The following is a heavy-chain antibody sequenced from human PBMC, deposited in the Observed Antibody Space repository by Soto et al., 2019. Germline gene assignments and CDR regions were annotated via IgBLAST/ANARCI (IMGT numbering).Heavy chain of an antibody. V-gene: IGHV3-33*01. CDR3: ARDLSESSSGSRY. Sequence: GGSLRLSCAASGFTFSSYGMHWVRQAPGKGLEWVAVIWYDGSNKYYADSVKGRFTISRDNSKNTLYLQMNSLRAEDTAVYYCARDLSESSSGSRYWGQGTLVTVSS. D-gene: IGHD3-10*01. CDR2: IWYDGSNK. CDR1: GFTFSSYG. J-gene: IGHJ4*02.